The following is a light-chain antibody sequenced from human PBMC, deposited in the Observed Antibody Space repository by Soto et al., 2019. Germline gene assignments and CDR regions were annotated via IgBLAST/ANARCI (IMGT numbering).Light chain of an antibody. Sequence: VVTQPPSPASLFTGEGPTLPCRASQSVNSNYLSWYQQTPGQAPSILIYGASTRATGIPARFSGSGSRTDCTLTISRLQPEDVAVYCGQQGYNLPITFGQGTRLEIK. CDR1: QSVNSNY. CDR3: QQGYNLPIT. CDR2: GAS. V-gene: IGKV3D-7*01. J-gene: IGKJ5*01.